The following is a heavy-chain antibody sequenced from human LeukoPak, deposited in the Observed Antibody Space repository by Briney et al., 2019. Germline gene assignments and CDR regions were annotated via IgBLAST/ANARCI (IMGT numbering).Heavy chain of an antibody. J-gene: IGHJ4*02. CDR3: AKDDDWLRFEH. V-gene: IGHV3-23*01. CDR2: INSDGSTT. D-gene: IGHD5-12*01. CDR1: GFTFSGYS. Sequence: GGSLRLSCAASGFTFSGYSMNWVRQAPGKGLEWVSRINSDGSTTNYADSVKGRFTISRDNSNHMLYLQMNSLIAEDTAIYYCAKDDDWLRFEHWGRGTPVSVSS.